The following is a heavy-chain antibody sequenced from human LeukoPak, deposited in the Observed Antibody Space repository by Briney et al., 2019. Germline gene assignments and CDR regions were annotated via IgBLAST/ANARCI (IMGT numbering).Heavy chain of an antibody. CDR1: GGSISSYY. D-gene: IGHD6-19*01. CDR2: IYYSGST. CDR3: ARMGSGWYEFDY. Sequence: SETLSLTCTVSGGSISSYYWSWIRQPPGKGLEWLGYIYYSGSTDYNPSLKSRVTISVDTSKNQFSLKLSSVTAADTAVYYCARMGSGWYEFDYWGQGTLVTVSS. J-gene: IGHJ4*02. V-gene: IGHV4-59*08.